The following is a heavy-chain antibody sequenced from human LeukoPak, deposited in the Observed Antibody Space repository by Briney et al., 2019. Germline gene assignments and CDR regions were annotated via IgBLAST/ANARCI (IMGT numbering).Heavy chain of an antibody. D-gene: IGHD1-26*01. CDR1: GFSFSNAW. Sequence: GGSLRLSCAASGFSFSNAWMNWVRQAPGKGREWVGRIKSKTDGGTPDYAATVKGRFTISRDDSKNTLYLQMNSLKTEHTAVFYCTTYTVGPTTRHFDYWGQGSLVTVSS. J-gene: IGHJ4*02. V-gene: IGHV3-15*01. CDR2: IKSKTDGGTP. CDR3: TTYTVGPTTRHFDY.